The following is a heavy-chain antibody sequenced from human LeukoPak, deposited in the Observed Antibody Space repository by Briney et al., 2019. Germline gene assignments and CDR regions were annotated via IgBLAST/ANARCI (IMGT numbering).Heavy chain of an antibody. J-gene: IGHJ4*02. Sequence: KESGPTLVNPTQTLTLTCTFSGFSLSTSGVGVGWIRQPPGKALEWLGLIYWNDDKRYSPSLKSRLTITKDTSKNQVVLTMTNMDPVDTASYYCEKTPYDILTGYLNYFDYWGQGTLVTVSS. CDR1: GFSLSTSGVG. D-gene: IGHD3-9*01. CDR2: IYWNDDK. CDR3: EKTPYDILTGYLNYFDY. V-gene: IGHV2-5*01.